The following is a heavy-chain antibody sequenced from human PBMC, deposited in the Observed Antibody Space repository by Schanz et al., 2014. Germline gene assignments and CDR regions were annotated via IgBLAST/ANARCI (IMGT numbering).Heavy chain of an antibody. V-gene: IGHV3-30-3*01. D-gene: IGHD2-8*01. Sequence: VQLLESGGGLVQPGGSLRLSCAGSGFTFGGYALHWVRQAPGKGLEWVAVISYDGSTKYYADSVKGRFTISRDNSKNTLYLQINSLRAEDTAVYYCASGGYCTNGVCNGGRNWFDPWGQGTLVTVSS. CDR3: ASGGYCTNGVCNGGRNWFDP. CDR2: ISYDGSTK. CDR1: GFTFGGYA. J-gene: IGHJ5*02.